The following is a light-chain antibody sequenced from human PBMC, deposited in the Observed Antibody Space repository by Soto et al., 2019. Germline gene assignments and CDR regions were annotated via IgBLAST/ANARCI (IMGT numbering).Light chain of an antibody. J-gene: IGKJ3*01. CDR1: QSISSN. V-gene: IGKV3-15*01. Sequence: EIVMTQSPATLSVSPGERATLSCRASQSISSNLAWYQQKPGQAPRLLIYGASTRATGIPATFSGSGSGTEFTLTISSLQSEDFAVYYCQHYNNWPFTCGPGTKVDIK. CDR2: GAS. CDR3: QHYNNWPFT.